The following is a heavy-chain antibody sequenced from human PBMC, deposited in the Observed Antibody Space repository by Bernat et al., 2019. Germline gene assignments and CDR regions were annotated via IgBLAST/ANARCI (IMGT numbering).Heavy chain of an antibody. Sequence: QVQLQESGPGLVKPSETLSLTCTVSGGSINSYYWSWIRQPPGKGLEWIGYIFYSGSTNYNPSLKSRVTISVDTSKNQFSLRLSSVTAADTAVYYCARLDGTPVWGKGTTVTVSS. CDR3: ARLDGTPV. V-gene: IGHV4-59*08. CDR2: IFYSGST. D-gene: IGHD1-7*01. CDR1: GGSINSYY. J-gene: IGHJ6*04.